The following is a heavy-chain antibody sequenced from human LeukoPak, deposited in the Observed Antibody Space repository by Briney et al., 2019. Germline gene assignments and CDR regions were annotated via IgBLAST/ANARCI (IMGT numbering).Heavy chain of an antibody. Sequence: GGSLRLSCAASGFTFSGYAMHWVRQAPGKGLEYVSAISSYGDTTDYAHSAKGRFTISRDNSKNTLYLQRGSLRAEDMAVYYCARGYNCGRFLDYWGHGALVTAS. V-gene: IGHV3-64*01. CDR1: GFTFSGYA. D-gene: IGHD1-1*01. CDR2: ISSYGDTT. J-gene: IGHJ4*01. CDR3: ARGYNCGRFLDY.